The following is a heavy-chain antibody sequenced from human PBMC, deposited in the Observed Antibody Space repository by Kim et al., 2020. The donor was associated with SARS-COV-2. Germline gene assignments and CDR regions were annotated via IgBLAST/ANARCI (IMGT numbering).Heavy chain of an antibody. CDR2: ITKRSTTI. Sequence: GGSLRLSCATSGFTFSAYDMNWVRQAPGKGLEWLSFITKRSTTIYYADSVEGRFTISRDNAKHSLFLQMNSLIDEDTALYYCVRERMGGAFDMWGQGTMV. V-gene: IGHV3-48*02. CDR1: GFTFSAYD. D-gene: IGHD3-16*01. J-gene: IGHJ3*02. CDR3: VRERMGGAFDM.